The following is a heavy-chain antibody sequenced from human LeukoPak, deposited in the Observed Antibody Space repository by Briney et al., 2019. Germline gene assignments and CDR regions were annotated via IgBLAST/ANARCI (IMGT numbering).Heavy chain of an antibody. Sequence: GGSLRLSCAASGFTFSSYAIHWVRQPPGKGLEWVTVISHDGSNKYYADSVKGRFTISRDDSKNTLYLQMNSLRAEDTAVYYCARAPTVLVGYCSSSSCQADYWGQGTLVTVSS. V-gene: IGHV3-30*04. J-gene: IGHJ4*02. CDR2: ISHDGSNK. CDR1: GFTFSSYA. D-gene: IGHD2-2*01. CDR3: ARAPTVLVGYCSSSSCQADY.